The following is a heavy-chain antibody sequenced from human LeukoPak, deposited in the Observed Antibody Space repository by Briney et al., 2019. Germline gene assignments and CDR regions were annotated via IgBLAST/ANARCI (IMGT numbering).Heavy chain of an antibody. CDR2: INAGNGNT. CDR1: GYTFTGYY. Sequence: RASVKVSCKASGYTFTGYYMHWVRQAPGQRLEWMGWINAGNGNTKYSQKFQGRVTITRDTSASTAYMELSSLRSEDTAVYYCASYDYVWGSYRYWGQGTLVTVSS. D-gene: IGHD3-16*02. CDR3: ASYDYVWGSYRY. J-gene: IGHJ4*02. V-gene: IGHV1-3*01.